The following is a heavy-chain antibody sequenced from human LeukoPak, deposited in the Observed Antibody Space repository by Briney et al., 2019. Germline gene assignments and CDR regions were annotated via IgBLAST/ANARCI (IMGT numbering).Heavy chain of an antibody. Sequence: GGSLRLSCAASGFTFSNYAMSWVRQAPGKGLEWVSTISGSGGSTYYADSVKGRFTISRDNSKNTLHLQMNSLRAEDTAVYYCAKSAYYDSSGFYREYYFDYWGQGTLVTVSS. D-gene: IGHD3-22*01. V-gene: IGHV3-23*01. CDR1: GFTFSNYA. CDR2: ISGSGGST. J-gene: IGHJ4*02. CDR3: AKSAYYDSSGFYREYYFDY.